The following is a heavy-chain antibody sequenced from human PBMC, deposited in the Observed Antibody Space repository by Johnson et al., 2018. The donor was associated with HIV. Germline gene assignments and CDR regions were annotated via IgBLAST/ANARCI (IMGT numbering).Heavy chain of an antibody. J-gene: IGHJ3*02. D-gene: IGHD1-26*01. CDR3: AKDGMGGNYWYAFDM. CDR1: GFTFSSYG. Sequence: QVQLVESGGGVVQPGRSLRLSCAASGFTFSSYGMHWVRQAPGKGLEWVAVISYDGSNKSYTDSVKGRFTISRDNSKNTLYLQMNSLRAEDTAVYYCAKDGMGGNYWYAFDMWGQGTMVSVSS. V-gene: IGHV3-30*18. CDR2: ISYDGSNK.